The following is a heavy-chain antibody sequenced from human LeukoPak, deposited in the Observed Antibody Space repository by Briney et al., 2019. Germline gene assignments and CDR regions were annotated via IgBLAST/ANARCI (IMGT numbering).Heavy chain of an antibody. Sequence: SGPTLVKPTQTLTLTCTFSGLSLSTSGVGVGWIRQPPGKALEWLALIYWNDDKRYSPSLKSRLTITKDTSKNQVVLTMTNMDPVDTATYYCAHRRVTAAAGDYYFDYWGQGTLVTVSS. J-gene: IGHJ4*02. CDR1: GLSLSTSGVG. CDR2: IYWNDDK. V-gene: IGHV2-5*01. D-gene: IGHD6-13*01. CDR3: AHRRVTAAAGDYYFDY.